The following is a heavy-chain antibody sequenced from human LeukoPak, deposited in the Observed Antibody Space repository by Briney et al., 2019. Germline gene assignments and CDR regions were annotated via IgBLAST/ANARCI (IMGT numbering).Heavy chain of an antibody. V-gene: IGHV1-3*03. CDR3: ARGRGPPNTNRDFYYYYYMDV. CDR1: GGTFSSYA. Sequence: ASVKVSCKASGGTFSSYAISWVRQAPGQRFEWMGWINAANGHTKYSQEFQDRITITRDTSATTAYMELSNLRSEDMALYYCARGRGPPNTNRDFYYYYYMDVWGTGTTVTVSS. J-gene: IGHJ6*03. D-gene: IGHD3-10*01. CDR2: INAANGHT.